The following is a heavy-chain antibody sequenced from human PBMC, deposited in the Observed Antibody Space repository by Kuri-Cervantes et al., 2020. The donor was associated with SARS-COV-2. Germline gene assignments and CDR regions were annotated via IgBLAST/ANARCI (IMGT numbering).Heavy chain of an antibody. CDR2: IYSGGST. J-gene: IGHJ5*02. V-gene: IGHV3-53*01. Sequence: GESLKISCAASGFTFSSYEMNWVRQAPGKGLEWVSVIYSGGSTYYADSVKGRFTISRDNSKNTLYLQMSSLRAEDTAVYYCQIHPLPPEPDWFDPWGQGTLVTVSS. CDR3: QIHPLPPEPDWFDP. D-gene: IGHD1-14*01. CDR1: GFTFSSYE.